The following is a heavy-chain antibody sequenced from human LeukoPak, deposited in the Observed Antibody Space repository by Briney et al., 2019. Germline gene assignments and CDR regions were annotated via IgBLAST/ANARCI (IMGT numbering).Heavy chain of an antibody. CDR2: IKSKHDGETT. CDR1: GFTFSSYW. J-gene: IGHJ4*02. Sequence: PGGSLRLSCAASGFTFSSYWMTWVRQAPGKGLEWVGHIKSKHDGETTDYAAPLKGRIAIPRDDSENTLYLQMNSLTTEDTALYYCAADVPGGTYPLDYWGQGTLVTVSS. D-gene: IGHD1-26*01. CDR3: AADVPGGTYPLDY. V-gene: IGHV3-15*01.